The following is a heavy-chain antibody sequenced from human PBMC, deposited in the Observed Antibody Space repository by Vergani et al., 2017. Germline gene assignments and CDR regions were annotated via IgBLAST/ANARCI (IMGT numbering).Heavy chain of an antibody. D-gene: IGHD6-25*01. CDR2: INHSGST. CDR3: ARGIAAYYYYYYYRDV. J-gene: IGHJ6*03. CDR1: GGSFSGYY. Sequence: QVQLQQWGAGLLKPSEPLSLTCAVYGGSFSGYYWSWIRQPPGKGLEWIGEINHSGSTNYNPSLKSRVTISVDTSKNQFSLKLSSVTAADTAVYYCARGIAAYYYYYYYRDVWGKGP. V-gene: IGHV4-34*01.